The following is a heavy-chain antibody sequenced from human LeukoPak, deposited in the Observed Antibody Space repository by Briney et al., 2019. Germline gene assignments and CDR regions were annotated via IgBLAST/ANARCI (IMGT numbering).Heavy chain of an antibody. D-gene: IGHD6-13*01. CDR3: ARGLARKGGIAAVWVWFDP. J-gene: IGHJ5*02. CDR2: ISAYNGNT. CDR1: GYTFTSYG. Sequence: ASVKVSCKASGYTFTSYGISWVRQAPGQGLEWMGWISAYNGNTNYAQKLQGRVTMTTDTSTSTAYMELRSLRSDDTAVYYCARGLARKGGIAAVWVWFDPWGQGTLVTVSS. V-gene: IGHV1-18*01.